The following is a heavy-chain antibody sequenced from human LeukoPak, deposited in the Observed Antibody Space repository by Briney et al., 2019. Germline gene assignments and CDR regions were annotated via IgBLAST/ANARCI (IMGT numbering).Heavy chain of an antibody. D-gene: IGHD2-2*01. Sequence: GGSLRLSCAASGFTFSSYSMNWVRQAPGKGLEWVSSISSSSSYIYYAHSVKGRFTISRDNAKNSLYLQMNSLRAEDTAVYYCARGSSTSDYWGQGTLVTVSS. CDR3: ARGSSTSDY. CDR2: ISSSSSYI. V-gene: IGHV3-21*01. J-gene: IGHJ4*02. CDR1: GFTFSSYS.